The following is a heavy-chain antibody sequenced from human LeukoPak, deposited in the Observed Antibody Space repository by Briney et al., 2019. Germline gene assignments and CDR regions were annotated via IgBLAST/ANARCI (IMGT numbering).Heavy chain of an antibody. Sequence: SETLSLTCAVYGGSFSGYYWSWIRQPPRKGLEWVGGNNHSGSTNSTPSLKSRVTISVDTSKNQFSLKLSSVTAAAPAVYYCARRISYYGSGSPFDYWGQGTLVTVSS. J-gene: IGHJ4*02. CDR2: NNHSGST. D-gene: IGHD3-10*01. V-gene: IGHV4-34*01. CDR3: ARRISYYGSGSPFDY. CDR1: GGSFSGYY.